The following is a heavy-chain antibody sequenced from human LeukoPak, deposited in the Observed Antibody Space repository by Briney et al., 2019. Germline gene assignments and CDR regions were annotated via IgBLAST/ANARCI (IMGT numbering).Heavy chain of an antibody. CDR2: IYYSGST. Sequence: MPSETLSLTCTVSGGSISSYYWSWIRQPPGKGLEWIGYIYYSGSTNYNPSLKSRVTISVDTSKNQFSLKLSSVTAADTAVYYCARSMAAPPRYYFDYWGQGTLVTVSS. D-gene: IGHD6-6*01. V-gene: IGHV4-59*01. CDR3: ARSMAAPPRYYFDY. J-gene: IGHJ4*02. CDR1: GGSISSYY.